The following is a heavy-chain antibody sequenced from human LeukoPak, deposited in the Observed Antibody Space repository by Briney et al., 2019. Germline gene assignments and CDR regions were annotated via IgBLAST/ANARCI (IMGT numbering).Heavy chain of an antibody. CDR3: AKESYYDGTGFYTG. J-gene: IGHJ4*02. D-gene: IGHD3-22*01. CDR2: ISGSGST. CDR1: GFSFSNYA. Sequence: PGGSLRLSCAASGFSFSNYAMSWVRQAPGKGLEWVSRISGSGSTDYADSVKGRFTISRDNSKNTLYLQMNSLRAEDTAVYYCAKESYYDGTGFYTGWGQGNLVTVAS. V-gene: IGHV3-23*01.